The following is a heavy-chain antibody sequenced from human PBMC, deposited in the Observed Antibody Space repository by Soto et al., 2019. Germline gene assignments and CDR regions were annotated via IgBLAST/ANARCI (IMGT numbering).Heavy chain of an antibody. D-gene: IGHD5-12*01. J-gene: IGHJ4*02. V-gene: IGHV1-3*04. CDR3: ARGRGYTGYGAFGY. CDR1: GYTFTRYT. CDR2: INTGNGNT. Sequence: ASVKVSCKASGYTFTRYTMHWVRQAPGHRLEWMGWINTGNGNTKYSQKFQGRVTITRDTSATTAYMELSSLRSEDTAVYFCARGRGYTGYGAFGYWGQGTLVTVSS.